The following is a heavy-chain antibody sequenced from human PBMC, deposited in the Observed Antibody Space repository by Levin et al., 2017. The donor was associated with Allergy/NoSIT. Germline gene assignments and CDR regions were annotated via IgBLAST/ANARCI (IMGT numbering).Heavy chain of an antibody. CDR1: GFTFSNYA. D-gene: IGHD3-16*01. CDR3: AKDQTSPPYIPWSFDL. V-gene: IGHV3-23*01. CDR2: VTGSDGRA. J-gene: IGHJ2*01. Sequence: SCAASGFTFSNYAMSWVRQAPGKGLEWVAAVTGSDGRAFYADSVKGRFTISRDNSKNTLWLQMSSLRAEDTAVYYCAKDQTSPPYIPWSFDLWRRGTLVTASS.